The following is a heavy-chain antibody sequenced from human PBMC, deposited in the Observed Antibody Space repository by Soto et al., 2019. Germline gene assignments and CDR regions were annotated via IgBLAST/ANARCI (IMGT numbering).Heavy chain of an antibody. J-gene: IGHJ4*02. CDR3: AKDLGGNGCDY. D-gene: IGHD3-16*01. V-gene: IGHV3-23*01. Sequence: EVQLLESGGGLVQPGGSLRLSCAASGFTFSSYAMSWVRQAPGKGLEWVSAISGSGGSTYYGDSVKGRFTISRDNSKNTLYLQMKSQRAEDQDVYYYAKDLGGNGCDYWGQGTLVTVSS. CDR1: GFTFSSYA. CDR2: ISGSGGST.